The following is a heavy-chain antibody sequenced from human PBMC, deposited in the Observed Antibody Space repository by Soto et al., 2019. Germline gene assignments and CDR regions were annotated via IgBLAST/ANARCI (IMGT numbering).Heavy chain of an antibody. J-gene: IGHJ6*02. CDR1: GYTFTSYG. D-gene: IGHD3-22*01. V-gene: IGHV1-18*01. CDR2: ISAYNGNT. CDR3: ARYKGLLYYYYYGMDV. Sequence: ASVKVSCKASGYTFTSYGISWVRQAPGQGLEWMGWISAYNGNTNYAQKLQGRVTMTTDTSTSTAYMELRSLRSDDTDVYYCARYKGLLYYYYYGMDVWGQGTTVTVSS.